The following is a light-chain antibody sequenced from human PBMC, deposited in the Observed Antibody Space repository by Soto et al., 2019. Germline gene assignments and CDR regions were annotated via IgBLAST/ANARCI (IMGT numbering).Light chain of an antibody. CDR1: SSNIGSKT. Sequence: QLVLTQPPSASGTPGQRVTISCSGSSSNIGSKTVNWYQQLPGTAPKLLIYTNDRRPSGVPDRFSASKSGTSASLAISGLQSEDEADYFCAAWDDSLNVLFGGGTKVTVL. CDR2: TND. CDR3: AAWDDSLNVL. V-gene: IGLV1-44*01. J-gene: IGLJ2*01.